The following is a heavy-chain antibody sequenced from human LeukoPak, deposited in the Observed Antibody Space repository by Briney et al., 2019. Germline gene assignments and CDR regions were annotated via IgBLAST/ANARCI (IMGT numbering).Heavy chain of an antibody. CDR3: TRRHYGDYVVDN. Sequence: HPEASLKLSCATSVFTFNGSALHLVRQASGQGLEWVGLIRSKAHRYATAYAASVKGRFTVSRDDSKNMAYLQMNSLKTEDTAIYYCTRRHYGDYVVDNWGQGTLVTVSS. V-gene: IGHV3-73*01. CDR2: IRSKAHRYAT. CDR1: VFTFNGSA. D-gene: IGHD4-17*01. J-gene: IGHJ4*02.